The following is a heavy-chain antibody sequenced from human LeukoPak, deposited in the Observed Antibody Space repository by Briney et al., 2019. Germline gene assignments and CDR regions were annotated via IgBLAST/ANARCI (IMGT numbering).Heavy chain of an antibody. V-gene: IGHV3-49*04. D-gene: IGHD3-10*01. Sequence: GGSLRLSCTASGFTFGVYAMSRVRQAPGKGREWVGFIRSKAYGGTTEYAASVKGRFTISRDDSKSIDYLQMNSLKTEDTAVYYCSYGSGSSYNVYYYAMDVWGKGTTVTVSS. CDR3: SYGSGSSYNVYYYAMDV. J-gene: IGHJ6*04. CDR2: IRSKAYGGTT. CDR1: GFTFGVYA.